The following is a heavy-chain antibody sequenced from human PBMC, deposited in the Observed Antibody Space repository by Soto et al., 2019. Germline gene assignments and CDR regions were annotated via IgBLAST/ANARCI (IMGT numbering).Heavy chain of an antibody. CDR1: GFTFSDYY. CDR2: ISASGANI. J-gene: IGHJ4*02. V-gene: IGHV3-11*01. CDR3: ASPGVSVSGEGV. Sequence: LSCVASGFTFSDYYMSWIRQAPGKGLEWISYISASGANIYYADSVQGRFTISRDNAKSSLHLHMNSLTADDTAVYYCASPGVSVSGEGVWGQGTLVTVSS. D-gene: IGHD1-1*01.